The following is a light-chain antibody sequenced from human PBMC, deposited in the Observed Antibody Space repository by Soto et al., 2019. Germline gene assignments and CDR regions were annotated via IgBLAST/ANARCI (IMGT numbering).Light chain of an antibody. CDR3: QQRSSWPT. J-gene: IGKJ5*01. Sequence: EIVLTQSPDTLSLSPGERVTLSCRASQSVSSYLAWYQQKPGQAPRLLIYDASNRATGIPARFSGSGSGTDFTLTISSLEPEDFAVYYCQQRSSWPTFGQGTRLEIK. V-gene: IGKV3-11*01. CDR2: DAS. CDR1: QSVSSY.